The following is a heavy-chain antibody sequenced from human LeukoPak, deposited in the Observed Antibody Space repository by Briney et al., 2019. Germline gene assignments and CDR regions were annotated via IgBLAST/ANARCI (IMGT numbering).Heavy chain of an antibody. CDR2: ITSSSSYI. CDR3: AKFWSGDFDY. V-gene: IGHV3-21*01. Sequence: GGSLRLSCAASGFTFSNYNMNWVRQAPGQGLEWVSSITSSSSYIYYADSVKGRFTISRDNAKNSLYLQMNSLRAEDTAVYYCAKFWSGDFDYWGQGTLVTVSS. J-gene: IGHJ4*02. D-gene: IGHD3-10*01. CDR1: GFTFSNYN.